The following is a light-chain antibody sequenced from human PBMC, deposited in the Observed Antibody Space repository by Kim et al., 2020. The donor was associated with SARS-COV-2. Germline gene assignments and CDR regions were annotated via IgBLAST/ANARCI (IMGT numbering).Light chain of an antibody. J-gene: IGKJ2*01. CDR1: QGISRY. CDR3: QQYYIYPYT. V-gene: IGKV1-8*01. Sequence: SASTGDRVPISWRATQGISRYFVLYQQTPGKAPKLLLYAASTLQSGVPSRFSGSGSDTDFTLTISCLQSEDCASYYCQQYYIYPYTLGQGTKLEI. CDR2: AAS.